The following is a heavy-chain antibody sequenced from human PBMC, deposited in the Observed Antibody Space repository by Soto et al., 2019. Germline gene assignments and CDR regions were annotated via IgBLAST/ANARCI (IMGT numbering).Heavy chain of an antibody. CDR3: ARDLSYYDSSGYYPLGNYYGMDV. V-gene: IGHV1-2*04. D-gene: IGHD3-22*01. CDR2: INPNSGGT. Sequence: ASVKVSCKASGYTFTGYYMHWVRQAPGQGLEWMGWINPNSGGTNYAQKFQGWVTMTRDTSISTAYMELSRLRSDDTAVYYCARDLSYYDSSGYYPLGNYYGMDVWGQGTTVTVS. CDR1: GYTFTGYY. J-gene: IGHJ6*02.